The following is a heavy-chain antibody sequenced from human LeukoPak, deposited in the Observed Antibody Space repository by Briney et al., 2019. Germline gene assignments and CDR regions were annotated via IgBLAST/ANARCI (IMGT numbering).Heavy chain of an antibody. CDR1: GGSINSGTYF. Sequence: SETLSLTCTVSGGSINSGTYFWSWIRQHPGKGLEWIGYISHSGGTYYNPSLKSRVTISVDTSKNQFSLNLRSLTAADTAVYYCARDSSSSRWFLWGPGTLVTVSS. J-gene: IGHJ4*02. CDR2: ISHSGGT. D-gene: IGHD6-6*01. CDR3: ARDSSSSRWFL. V-gene: IGHV4-31*03.